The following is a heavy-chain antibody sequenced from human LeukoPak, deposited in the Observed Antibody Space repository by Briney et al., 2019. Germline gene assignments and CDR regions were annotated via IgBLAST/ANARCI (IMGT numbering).Heavy chain of an antibody. D-gene: IGHD3-10*01. CDR1: GFIFSNYA. CDR3: ARDVYRITMVRGVTITRYYYMDV. J-gene: IGHJ6*03. CDR2: ISSNGGST. Sequence: GGSLRLSCAASGFIFSNYAMHWVRQAPGKGLEYVSAISSNGGSTYYANSVKGRFTISRDNSKNTLYLQMGSLRAEDMAVYYCARDVYRITMVRGVTITRYYYMDVWGKGTTVTISS. V-gene: IGHV3-64*01.